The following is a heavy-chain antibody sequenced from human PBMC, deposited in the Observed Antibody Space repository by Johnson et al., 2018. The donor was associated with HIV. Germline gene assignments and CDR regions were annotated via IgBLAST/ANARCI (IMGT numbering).Heavy chain of an antibody. CDR2: ISYDGSNK. Sequence: QVQLVESGGCVVQPGRSLRLSCAASGFTFISYSMHWVRQAPGKGLEWAAFISYDGSNKYYADSVQGRFTISRDNSKNALYVQMSSLRAEDTAVYFCAGDNLPGIAVYGGAFDIWGQGTMVTVSS. CDR3: AGDNLPGIAVYGGAFDI. CDR1: GFTFISYS. V-gene: IGHV3-30-3*01. J-gene: IGHJ3*02. D-gene: IGHD6-19*01.